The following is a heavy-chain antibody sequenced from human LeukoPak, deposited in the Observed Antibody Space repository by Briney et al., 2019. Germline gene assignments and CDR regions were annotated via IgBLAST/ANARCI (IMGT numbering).Heavy chain of an antibody. D-gene: IGHD6-19*01. CDR3: ARHRVAVAGSPFDY. J-gene: IGHJ4*02. V-gene: IGHV4-59*08. CDR2: IYCSGST. Sequence: PSESLSLTCTVSGCSISSYCWSWVRQPPGKGLEWIGSIYCSGSTNYNASLKSRVTISVDTSKNQFSLKLSSVTAADTAVYYCARHRVAVAGSPFDYWGQGTLVTVSS. CDR1: GCSISSYC.